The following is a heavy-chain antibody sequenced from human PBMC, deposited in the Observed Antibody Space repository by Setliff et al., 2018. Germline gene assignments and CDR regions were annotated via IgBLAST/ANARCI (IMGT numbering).Heavy chain of an antibody. D-gene: IGHD2-2*01. Sequence: GGSLRLSCAASGFTFSTYTMNWVRQAPGTGLEWVSSIDTSSSYIYYADSVKGRFTISRDNAENSLYLQMNSLRAEDTAVYYCARSESCGATNCSPFDYWGQGTLVTVSS. J-gene: IGHJ4*02. CDR3: ARSESCGATNCSPFDY. V-gene: IGHV3-21*04. CDR2: IDTSSSYI. CDR1: GFTFSTYT.